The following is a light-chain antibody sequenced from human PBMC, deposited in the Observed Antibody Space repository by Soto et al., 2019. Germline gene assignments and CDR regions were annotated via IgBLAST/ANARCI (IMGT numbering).Light chain of an antibody. CDR3: SSYTTSTSFIL. J-gene: IGLJ2*01. V-gene: IGLV2-14*01. Sequence: QSALTQPASVSGSPGQSITISCTGTSSDIGNYDFGSWYQQVPGTAPKAMIYEVSSRPSGVSNRFSGSKSGNTASLTISGLHAEDEAYYYCSSYTTSTSFILFGGGTKLTAL. CDR2: EVS. CDR1: SSDIGNYDF.